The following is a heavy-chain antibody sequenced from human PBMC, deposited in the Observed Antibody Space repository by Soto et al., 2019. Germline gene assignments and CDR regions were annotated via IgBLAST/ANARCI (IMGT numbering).Heavy chain of an antibody. CDR3: AHRVLRTVFGLVTTTAIYFDF. J-gene: IGHJ4*02. CDR2: IYWDDDK. D-gene: IGHD3-3*01. Sequence: QITLNESGPTVVRPTETLTLTCRFSGFSLTTSGVGVGWIRQSPGKAPEWLALIYWDDDKRYSASLKSRLTITTDTYTRPVVMTVSDVDPTDTATYYCAHRVLRTVFGLVTTTAIYFDFWGQGTPVAVSS. V-gene: IGHV2-5*02. CDR1: GFSLTTSGVG.